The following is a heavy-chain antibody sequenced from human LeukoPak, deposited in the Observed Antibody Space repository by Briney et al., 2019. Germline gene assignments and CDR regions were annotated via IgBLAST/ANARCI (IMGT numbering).Heavy chain of an antibody. CDR1: GFTFSSFG. CDR3: ARARGYGSGSYYKNYYYYGMDV. J-gene: IGHJ6*02. CDR2: INWNGGST. V-gene: IGHV3-20*04. Sequence: PGRSLTLSCAASGFTFSSFGMHWVRQAPGKGLEWVSGINWNGGSTGYADSVKGRFTISRDNAKNSLYLQMNSLRAEDTALYYCARARGYGSGSYYKNYYYYGMDVWGQGTTVTVSS. D-gene: IGHD3-10*01.